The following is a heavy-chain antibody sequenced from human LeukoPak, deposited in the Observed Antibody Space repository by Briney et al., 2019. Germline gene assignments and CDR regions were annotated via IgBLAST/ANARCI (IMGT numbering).Heavy chain of an antibody. Sequence: GGSLRLSCAASGFTFDNYDMNWVRQAPGKGLEWVSYISSSTSTMYYADSAKGRFTISRDNAKNSLYLQMNSLRAEDTAVYYCATLAGTSRFDYWGQGTLVTVSP. J-gene: IGHJ4*02. CDR3: ATLAGTSRFDY. CDR2: ISSSTSTM. D-gene: IGHD2-2*01. V-gene: IGHV3-48*01. CDR1: GFTFDNYD.